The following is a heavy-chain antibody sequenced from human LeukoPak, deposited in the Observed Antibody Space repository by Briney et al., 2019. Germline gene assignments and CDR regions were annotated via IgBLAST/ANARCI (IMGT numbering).Heavy chain of an antibody. CDR2: INPNSGGT. CDR1: GYTFTGYY. Sequence: ASVKVSCKASGYTFTGYYMHWVRQAPGQGLEWMGWINPNSGGTNYAQKFQGRVTMTRDTSISTAYMELSRLRSDDTAVYYCARGGGLRLGELSSSDYWGQGTLVTVSS. V-gene: IGHV1-2*02. CDR3: ARGGGLRLGELSSSDY. D-gene: IGHD3-16*02. J-gene: IGHJ4*02.